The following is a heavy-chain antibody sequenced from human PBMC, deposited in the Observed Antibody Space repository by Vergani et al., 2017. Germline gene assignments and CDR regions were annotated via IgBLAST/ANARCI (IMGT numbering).Heavy chain of an antibody. CDR3: ARGPSYDFWSGTNNWFDP. CDR1: GGSISSGGYY. V-gene: IGHV4-31*01. D-gene: IGHD3-3*01. Sequence: QVQLQESGPGLVKPSQTLSLTCTVSGGSISSGGYYWSWIRQHPGKGLEWIGYIYYSGSTHDNPSLKRLVTISVDTSKNQFSLKLSSVTAADTAVYYCARGPSYDFWSGTNNWFDPWGQGTLVTVSS. CDR2: IYYSGST. J-gene: IGHJ5*02.